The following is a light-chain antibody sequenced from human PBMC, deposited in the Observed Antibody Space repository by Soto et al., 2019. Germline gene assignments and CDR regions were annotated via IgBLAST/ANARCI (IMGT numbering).Light chain of an antibody. CDR3: AAWDASLDGYV. Sequence: QPVLTQPPSAFRTPGRRVTLPFFISNPTLGDNAVNWYQHVPGTAPKLLIYSYDQRPSGVPDRFSGSKSGTSASLAISGLQSEDEADYYCAAWDASLDGYVFGTGTKVTVL. V-gene: IGLV1-44*01. J-gene: IGLJ1*01. CDR1: NPTLGDNA. CDR2: SYD.